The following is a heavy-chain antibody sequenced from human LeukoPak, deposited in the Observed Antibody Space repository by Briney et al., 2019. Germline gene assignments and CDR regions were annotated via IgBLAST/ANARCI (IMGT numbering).Heavy chain of an antibody. J-gene: IGHJ4*02. V-gene: IGHV3-11*01. CDR1: GVTFSDYY. Sequence: GGSLRLSCAASGVTFSDYYMSWIRQAPGKGLEWVSYIGSSGSTIYYAHSVKGRFTISRDNSKNTLYLQMNSLRAEDTALYFCAKGFEGSRSYHCPFDYWGQGTLGTVSS. D-gene: IGHD3-10*01. CDR3: AKGFEGSRSYHCPFDY. CDR2: IGSSGSTI.